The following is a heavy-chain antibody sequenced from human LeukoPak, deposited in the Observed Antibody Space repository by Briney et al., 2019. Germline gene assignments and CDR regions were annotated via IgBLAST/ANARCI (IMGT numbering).Heavy chain of an antibody. CDR1: GGTFSSYA. CDR2: IIPIFGTA. CDR3: ARGKRVRYYDSSGYYDPYYYYYGMDV. J-gene: IGHJ6*02. V-gene: IGHV1-69*13. Sequence: GASVKVSCKASGGTFSSYAISWVRQAPGQGLEWIGGIIPIFGTANYAQKFQGRVTITADESTSTAYMELSSLRSEDAAVYYCARGKRVRYYDSSGYYDPYYYYYGMDVWGQGTTVTVSS. D-gene: IGHD3-22*01.